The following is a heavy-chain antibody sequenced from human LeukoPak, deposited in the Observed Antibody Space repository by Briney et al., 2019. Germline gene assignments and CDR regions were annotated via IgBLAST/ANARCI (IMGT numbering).Heavy chain of an antibody. V-gene: IGHV1-69*04. CDR1: GGTFSSYA. J-gene: IGHJ6*02. D-gene: IGHD5-12*01. Sequence: SVKVSCKASGGTFSSYAISWVRQAPGQGLEWMGRIIPIFGIANYAQKFRGRVTITADKSTSTAYMELSSLRSEDTAVYYCASCQFGATMGALGETPLDVWGQGTTVTVSS. CDR3: ASCQFGATMGALGETPLDV. CDR2: IIPIFGIA.